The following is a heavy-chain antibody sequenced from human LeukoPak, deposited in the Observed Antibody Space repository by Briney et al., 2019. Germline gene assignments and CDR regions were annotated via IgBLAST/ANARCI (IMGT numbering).Heavy chain of an antibody. Sequence: PGGSLRLSCAASGFTFSSCAMSWVRQAPGKWLEWVSAISGSGGSTYYADSVKGRFSISRDNSKNTLYLQMNSLRAEDTAVYYCANFLPTHIVVANYYFDYWVQGTLVTVSS. D-gene: IGHD2-21*01. J-gene: IGHJ4*02. CDR3: ANFLPTHIVVANYYFDY. CDR1: GFTFSSCA. CDR2: ISGSGGST. V-gene: IGHV3-23*01.